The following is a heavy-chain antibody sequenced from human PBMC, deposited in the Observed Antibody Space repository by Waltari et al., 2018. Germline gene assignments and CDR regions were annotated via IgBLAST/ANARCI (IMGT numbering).Heavy chain of an antibody. Sequence: QVHLVESGGGVVQPGRSLRLSCGASGFTFSWYSLNWVRQAPGKGLEWVAFISGDGITDPYADSVKGRFTISRDNSKNTLFLAMNSLKAEDTAIYYCARRSSTGVFRALDIWGQGTMVSVSS. V-gene: IGHV3-30*19. D-gene: IGHD2-2*01. J-gene: IGHJ3*02. CDR2: ISGDGITD. CDR3: ARRSSTGVFRALDI. CDR1: GFTFSWYS.